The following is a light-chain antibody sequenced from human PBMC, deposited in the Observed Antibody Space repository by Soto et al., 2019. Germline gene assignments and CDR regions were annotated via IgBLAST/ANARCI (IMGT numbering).Light chain of an antibody. V-gene: IGLV1-44*01. J-gene: IGLJ1*01. CDR3: SAWDASRKGYV. Sequence: QSVLTQPPSAYGTPGQRVTLSCSGSSSNIGSKTVNWDQQLPGKPPQLLIYSNYQRPSGVPDRFSGSKSGTSASLAISGLHSEDEADYYCSAWDASRKGYVFGTGTKLTVL. CDR1: SSNIGSKT. CDR2: SNY.